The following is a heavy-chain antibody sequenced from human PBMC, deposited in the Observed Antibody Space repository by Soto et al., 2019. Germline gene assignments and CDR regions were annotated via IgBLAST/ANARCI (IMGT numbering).Heavy chain of an antibody. CDR2: IDYNGVT. J-gene: IGHJ4*02. Sequence: PSETLSLTCTVSFASISSMYYYWGWIRQTPWKGLEWIGHIDYNGVTYYNPSLKSRVTVSKDTSKNQFSLKVDSVTDEETAIYYCGRVMIGTSRNHDSDYWGQGTKVTVSS. CDR3: GRVMIGTSRNHDSDY. D-gene: IGHD3-22*01. V-gene: IGHV4-39*01. CDR1: FASISSMYYY.